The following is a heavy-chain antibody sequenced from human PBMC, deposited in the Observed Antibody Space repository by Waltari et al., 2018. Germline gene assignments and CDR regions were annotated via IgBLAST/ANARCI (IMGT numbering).Heavy chain of an antibody. CDR3: ARDVTWSPRAFDI. CDR2: IKQDGSEK. V-gene: IGHV3-7*01. J-gene: IGHJ3*02. D-gene: IGHD2-8*02. CDR1: GFPFSSYW. Sequence: EVQLVESGGGLVQPGGSLRLSCAASGFPFSSYWMSWVRQAPGKGLEWVAKIKQDGSEKYYVDSVKGRFTISRDNAKNSLYMQMNSLRAEDTAVYYCARDVTWSPRAFDIWGQGTMVTVSS.